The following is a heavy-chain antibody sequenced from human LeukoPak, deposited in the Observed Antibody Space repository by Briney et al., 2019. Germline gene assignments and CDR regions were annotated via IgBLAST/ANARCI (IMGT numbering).Heavy chain of an antibody. CDR2: IHSGGST. Sequence: PGGSLRLSCAASGFTVSSNYMSWVRQAPGKGLEWVSVIHSGGSTYYADSVKGRFTISRDNSKNTLYLQMNSLRAEDTAVYYCARGGYAHYYGMDVWGQGTTVTVSS. CDR1: GFTVSSNY. CDR3: ARGGYAHYYGMDV. D-gene: IGHD5-18*01. V-gene: IGHV3-53*01. J-gene: IGHJ6*02.